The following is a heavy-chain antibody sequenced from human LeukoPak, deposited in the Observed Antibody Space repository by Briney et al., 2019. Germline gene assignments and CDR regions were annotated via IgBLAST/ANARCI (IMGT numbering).Heavy chain of an antibody. V-gene: IGHV3-33*01. D-gene: IGHD6-19*01. Sequence: PGGSLRLSCAASGFTFSSYAMHWVRQAPGKGLEWVSLIWYDGSNKYYADSVKGRFTISRDNSKNTLCLQMNSLRAEDTAVYYCARDAIAVTGIVGYYFDYWGQGTLVTVSS. CDR2: IWYDGSNK. J-gene: IGHJ4*02. CDR3: ARDAIAVTGIVGYYFDY. CDR1: GFTFSSYA.